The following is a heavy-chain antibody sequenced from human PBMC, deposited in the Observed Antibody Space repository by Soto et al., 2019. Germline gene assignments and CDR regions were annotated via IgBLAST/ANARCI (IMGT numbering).Heavy chain of an antibody. D-gene: IGHD6-13*01. CDR1: GFTFSRYG. J-gene: IGHJ6*03. Sequence: GGSLRLSCAASGFTFSRYGMPWVRQAPGKGLEYVSGIWYDGGHKDYAESGKGRFTISRDNSENTLYLHMGSLRAEDMAVYYCVRRGYGSRWTEVYIVVRGEGTTITV. CDR2: IWYDGGHK. V-gene: IGHV3-33*01. CDR3: VRRGYGSRWTEVYIVV.